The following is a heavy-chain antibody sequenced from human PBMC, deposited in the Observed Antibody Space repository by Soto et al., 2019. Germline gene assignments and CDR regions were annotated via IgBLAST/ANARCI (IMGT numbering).Heavy chain of an antibody. CDR3: ARIPYDNSGTIFDY. CDR1: GITVSSYY. CDR2: IYAGTIT. Sequence: EVQLVESGGGLIQPGGSLRLSCAVSGITVSSYYMSWVRQAAGKGLEWVSVIYAGTITYYADSVKGRFTIYRDNSKNTLNLEMNSLRVEDTAVYCCARIPYDNSGTIFDYWGQGTLVTVSS. J-gene: IGHJ4*02. V-gene: IGHV3-53*01. D-gene: IGHD3-22*01.